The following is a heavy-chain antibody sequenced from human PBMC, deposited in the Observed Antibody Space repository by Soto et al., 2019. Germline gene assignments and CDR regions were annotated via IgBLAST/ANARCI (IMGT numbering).Heavy chain of an antibody. Sequence: GGSLRLSCAVSGFTFSDYYMSWIRQAPGKGLEWVSYISSSGSTIYYADSVKGRFTISRDNSKNTLYLQMNSLRAEDTAVYYCAKDAGVRDSSSWYRLFVGGFDPWGQGTLVTVSS. CDR1: GFTFSDYY. CDR3: AKDAGVRDSSSWYRLFVGGFDP. D-gene: IGHD6-13*01. J-gene: IGHJ5*02. V-gene: IGHV3-11*01. CDR2: ISSSGSTI.